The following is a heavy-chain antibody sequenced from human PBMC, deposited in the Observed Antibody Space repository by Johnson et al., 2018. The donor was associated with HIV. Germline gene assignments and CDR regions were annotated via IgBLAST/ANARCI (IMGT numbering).Heavy chain of an antibody. V-gene: IGHV3-66*02. Sequence: VQLVESGGGLVQPGGSLRLSCSASGFTVSSYYMSWVRQAPGQGLEWVSVIYSGGTTWYADSVKGRFSISRDNSRDTVHLQMNSLRSEDTAVYYCASRGREIVAAGILGAFDIWGQGTMVTVSS. J-gene: IGHJ3*02. CDR1: GFTVSSYY. CDR2: IYSGGTT. CDR3: ASRGREIVAAGILGAFDI. D-gene: IGHD6-13*01.